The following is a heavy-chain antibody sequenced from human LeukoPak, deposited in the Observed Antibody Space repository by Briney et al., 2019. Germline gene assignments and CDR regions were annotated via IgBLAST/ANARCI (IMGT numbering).Heavy chain of an antibody. CDR1: GGSISTSDYY. D-gene: IGHD6-19*01. CDR3: ARHASGWYTD. V-gene: IGHV4-39*01. J-gene: IGHJ4*02. CDR2: IYYSGST. Sequence: SETLSHTCAVSGGSISTSDYYWGWLRQPPGTGLEWIGSIYYSGSTYYNPFLKSRLTISGDTSKNQFSLKLSSVTTADTAVYYCARHASGWYTDWGQGTLVTVSS.